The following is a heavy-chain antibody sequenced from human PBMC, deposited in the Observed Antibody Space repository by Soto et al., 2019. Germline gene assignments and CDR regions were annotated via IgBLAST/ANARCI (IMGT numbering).Heavy chain of an antibody. CDR3: VKDLGYGDPLYFDY. Sequence: LRLSCSASGFTFSSYAMHWVRQAPGKGLEYVSAISSNGGSTYYADSVKGRFTISRDNSKNTLYLQMSSLRAEGTAVYYCVKDLGYGDPLYFDYWGQGTLVTVSS. CDR1: GFTFSSYA. D-gene: IGHD4-17*01. J-gene: IGHJ4*02. CDR2: ISSNGGST. V-gene: IGHV3-64D*06.